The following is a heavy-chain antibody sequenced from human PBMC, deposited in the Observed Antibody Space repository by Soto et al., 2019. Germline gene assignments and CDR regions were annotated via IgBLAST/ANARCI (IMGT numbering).Heavy chain of an antibody. J-gene: IGHJ6*02. CDR2: IWYDGSNK. Sequence: GGSLRLSSAASGFSFSNYAMHWVRQAPGKGLEWVAVIWYDGSNKYYADSVKGRFTISKDNSQTTVYLQMNSLRAEDSAVYYCTRDPYGGSRYYGMDVWGQVTTVTVSS. V-gene: IGHV3-33*01. D-gene: IGHD1-26*01. CDR3: TRDPYGGSRYYGMDV. CDR1: GFSFSNYA.